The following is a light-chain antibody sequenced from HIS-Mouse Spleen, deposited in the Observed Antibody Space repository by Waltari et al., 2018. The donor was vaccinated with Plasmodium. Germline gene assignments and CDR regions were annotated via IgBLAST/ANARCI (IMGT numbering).Light chain of an antibody. J-gene: IGLJ3*02. Sequence: QSALTQPASVSGSPGPSITISCTGTRSADAGYHYVHWYQQHPGKAPKLMIYDVSNRPSGVSNRFSGSKSGNTASLTISGLQAEDEADYYCSSYTSSSTYWVFGGGTKLTVL. CDR3: SSYTSSSTYWV. V-gene: IGLV2-14*03. CDR1: RSADAGYHY. CDR2: DVS.